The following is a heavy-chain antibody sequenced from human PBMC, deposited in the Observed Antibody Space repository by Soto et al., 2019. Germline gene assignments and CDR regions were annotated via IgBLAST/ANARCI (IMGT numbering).Heavy chain of an antibody. V-gene: IGHV4-4*02. CDR3: ARADSVLLAKGVDL. D-gene: IGHD3-10*01. J-gene: IGHJ4*02. CDR1: GGSIKTDNW. Sequence: SETLSLTCAVSGGSIKTDNWWTWVRQSPVKGLEWIGEIYHSGSALYNPSLNNRLTISIDKSNNQFSLTLTSVTVADTALYFCARADSVLLAKGVDLWGQGIQVTVSS. CDR2: IYHSGSA.